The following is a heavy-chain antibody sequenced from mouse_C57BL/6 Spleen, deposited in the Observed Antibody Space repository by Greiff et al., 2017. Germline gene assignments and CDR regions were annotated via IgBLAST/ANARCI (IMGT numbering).Heavy chain of an antibody. CDR2: ISDGGSYT. D-gene: IGHD1-1*01. V-gene: IGHV5-4*01. Sequence: DVHLVESGGGLVKPGGSLKLSCAASGFTFSSYAMSWVRQTPEKRLEWVATISDGGSYTSYPDNVKGRFTISRDNAKNNLYLQMSHLKSEDTAMYYCARDGDGSRSFDYWGQGTTLTVSS. CDR1: GFTFSSYA. J-gene: IGHJ2*01. CDR3: ARDGDGSRSFDY.